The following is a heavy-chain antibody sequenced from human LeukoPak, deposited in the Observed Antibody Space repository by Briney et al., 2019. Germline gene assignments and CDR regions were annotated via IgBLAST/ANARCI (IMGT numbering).Heavy chain of an antibody. CDR2: ISYDGSNK. V-gene: IGHV3-30-3*01. D-gene: IGHD5-18*01. J-gene: IGHJ6*02. CDR1: GFTFSSYA. Sequence: GGSLRLSCAASGFTFSSYAMHWVRQAPGKGLEWVAVISYDGSNKYYADSVKDRFTISRDNSKNTLYLQMNSLRAEDTAVYYCARDGATWIQLWLAPSYGMDVWGQGTTVTVSS. CDR3: ARDGATWIQLWLAPSYGMDV.